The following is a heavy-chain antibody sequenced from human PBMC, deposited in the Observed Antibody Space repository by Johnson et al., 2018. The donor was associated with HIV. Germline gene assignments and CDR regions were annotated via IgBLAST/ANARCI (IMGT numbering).Heavy chain of an antibody. Sequence: QVQLLESGGGLVQPGGSLRLSCAASGFTVSNNYMSWVRQAPGKGLEWVAVISYDGSNKYYADSVKGRFTISRDNSKNTLYLQMNSLRAEDTAVYYCAREGAGEPPIWGQGTMVTVSS. D-gene: IGHD3-16*01. CDR2: ISYDGSNK. V-gene: IGHV3-30*03. CDR1: GFTVSNNY. CDR3: AREGAGEPPI. J-gene: IGHJ3*02.